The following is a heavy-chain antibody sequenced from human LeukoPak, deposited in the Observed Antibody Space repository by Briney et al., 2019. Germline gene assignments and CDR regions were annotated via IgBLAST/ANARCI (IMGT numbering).Heavy chain of an antibody. V-gene: IGHV4-59*01. J-gene: IGHJ4*02. D-gene: IGHD4-23*01. Sequence: SETLSLTCTVSGGSISSYYWSRIRQPPGKGLEWIGYIYYSGSTNYNPSLKSRVTISVDTSKNQFSLNLSSVIAAYTAVYYCARALDYGGKVDYWGQGTLVTVSS. CDR1: GGSISSYY. CDR2: IYYSGST. CDR3: ARALDYGGKVDY.